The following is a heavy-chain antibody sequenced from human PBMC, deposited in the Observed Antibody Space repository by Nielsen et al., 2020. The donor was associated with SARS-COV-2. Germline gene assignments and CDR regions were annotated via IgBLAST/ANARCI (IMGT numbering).Heavy chain of an antibody. Sequence: ASVKVSCKVSGYTLTELSMHWVRQAPGKGLEWMGGFDPEDGETIYAQKFQGRVTVTADTSTNTAYLQWSSLKASDTAMYYCARHVWQWLPDGVWGQGTTVTVSS. V-gene: IGHV1-24*01. CDR3: ARHVWQWLPDGV. J-gene: IGHJ6*02. CDR1: GYTLTELS. CDR2: FDPEDGET. D-gene: IGHD6-19*01.